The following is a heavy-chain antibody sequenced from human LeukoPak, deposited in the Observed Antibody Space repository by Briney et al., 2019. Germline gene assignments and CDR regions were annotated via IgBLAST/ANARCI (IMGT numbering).Heavy chain of an antibody. D-gene: IGHD6-13*01. CDR2: IRSKAYGGTT. Sequence: GRSPRLSCTASGFTFGDYAMSWVRQAPGKGLEWVGFIRSKAYGGTTEYAASVKGRFTISRDDSKSIAYLQMNSLKTEDTAVYYCTTYKQLVKNWGQGTLVTVSS. CDR3: TTYKQLVKN. V-gene: IGHV3-49*04. J-gene: IGHJ4*02. CDR1: GFTFGDYA.